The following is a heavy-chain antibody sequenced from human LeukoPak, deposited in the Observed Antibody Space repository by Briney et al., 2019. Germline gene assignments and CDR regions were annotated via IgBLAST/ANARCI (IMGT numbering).Heavy chain of an antibody. CDR3: ARDAYYYDSSGSTRYFQH. V-gene: IGHV4-34*01. Sequence: SETLSLTCAVYGGSFSGYYWSWIRQPPGKGLEWIGEINHSGSTNYNPSLKSRVTMSVDTSKNQFSLKLSSVTAADTAVYYCARDAYYYDSSGSTRYFQHWGQGTLVTVSS. J-gene: IGHJ1*01. CDR1: GGSFSGYY. D-gene: IGHD3-22*01. CDR2: INHSGST.